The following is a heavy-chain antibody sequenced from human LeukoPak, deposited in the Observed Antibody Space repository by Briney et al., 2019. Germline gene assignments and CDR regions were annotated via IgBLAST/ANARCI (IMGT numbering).Heavy chain of an antibody. J-gene: IGHJ4*02. CDR3: ARDLLGWELHYFDY. V-gene: IGHV1-2*02. Sequence: ASVKVSCKASGYTFTGYYMHWVRQAPGQGLEWMGWTNPNSGGTNYAQKFRGRVTITADKSTRTAYMELSSLRSEDTAVYYCARDLLGWELHYFDYWGQGTLVTVSS. CDR1: GYTFTGYY. D-gene: IGHD1-26*01. CDR2: TNPNSGGT.